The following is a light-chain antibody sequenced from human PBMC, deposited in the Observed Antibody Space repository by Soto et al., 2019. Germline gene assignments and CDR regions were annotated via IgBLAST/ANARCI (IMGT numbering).Light chain of an antibody. V-gene: IGKV1-8*01. CDR2: AAS. CDR1: QGISSY. J-gene: IGKJ1*01. Sequence: AIRMTQSPSSFSASTGDRVTITCRASQGISSYLAWYQQKPGKAPKLLIYAASTLQSGVPSRFSGSGSGTDFTLTISCLQSEDFATYYGQQYYSYPWTFGQGTKVDIK. CDR3: QQYYSYPWT.